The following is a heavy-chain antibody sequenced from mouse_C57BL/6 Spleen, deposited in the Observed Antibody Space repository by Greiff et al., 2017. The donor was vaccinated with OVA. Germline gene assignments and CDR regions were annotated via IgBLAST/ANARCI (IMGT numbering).Heavy chain of an antibody. CDR3: TRDGDYDPYAMDY. CDR1: GFTFSSYA. D-gene: IGHD2-4*01. CDR2: ISSGGDYI. J-gene: IGHJ4*01. V-gene: IGHV5-9-1*02. Sequence: EVMLVESGEGLVKPGGSLKLSCAASGFTFSSYAMSWVRQTPEKRLEWVAYISSGGDYIYYADTVKGRFTISRDNARNTLYLQMSSLKSEDTAMYYCTRDGDYDPYAMDYWGQGTSVTVSS.